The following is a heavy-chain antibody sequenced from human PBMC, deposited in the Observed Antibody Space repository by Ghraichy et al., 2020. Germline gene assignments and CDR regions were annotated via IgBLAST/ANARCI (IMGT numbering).Heavy chain of an antibody. J-gene: IGHJ5*02. Sequence: ASVKVSCKASGYTFLNYGITWVRQAPGQGLEWMGWITTRSGNTQYARKFQGRVTMTTDTSTSTAYMELGSLRSDDTALYYCARGINWFDPWGQGTLVTVSS. CDR1: GYTFLNYG. CDR3: ARGINWFDP. V-gene: IGHV1-18*01. CDR2: ITTRSGNT. D-gene: IGHD5-24*01.